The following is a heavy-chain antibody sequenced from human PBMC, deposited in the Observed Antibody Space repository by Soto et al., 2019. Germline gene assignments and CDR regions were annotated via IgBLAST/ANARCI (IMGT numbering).Heavy chain of an antibody. V-gene: IGHV1-18*01. D-gene: IGHD6-25*01. CDR3: ARGPPARYSSGSLDY. CDR1: GYTFTSYG. Sequence: ASVKVSCKASGYTFTSYGISWVRQAPGQGLEWMGWISAYNGNTNYAQKLQGRVTMTTDTSTSTAYMELRSLRSDDTAVYYCARGPPARYSSGSLDYWVQGTLVTVSS. J-gene: IGHJ4*02. CDR2: ISAYNGNT.